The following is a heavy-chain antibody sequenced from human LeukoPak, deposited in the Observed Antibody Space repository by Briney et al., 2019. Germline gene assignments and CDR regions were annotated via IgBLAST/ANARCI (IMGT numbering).Heavy chain of an antibody. V-gene: IGHV3-23*01. CDR2: ISGSGGST. D-gene: IGHD2-15*01. CDR3: AKCGGNCYVPFDY. J-gene: IGHJ4*02. CDR1: GFTFSSYA. Sequence: GGSLRLSCAASGFTFSSYAMSWVRQAPGKGLEWVSAISGSGGSTYYADSVKGRFTISRDNSKNTLYPQMNSLRAEDTAVYYCAKCGGNCYVPFDYWGQGTLVTVSS.